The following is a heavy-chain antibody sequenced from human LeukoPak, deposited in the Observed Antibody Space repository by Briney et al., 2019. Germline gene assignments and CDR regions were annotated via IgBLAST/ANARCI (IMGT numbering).Heavy chain of an antibody. CDR2: SSGSGGSR. D-gene: IGHD6-13*01. CDR1: GFTFISYA. CDR3: AKDFKAAAGPFDY. Sequence: GGSPRLSCAASGFTFISYAMSWVRQAPGKGLEWVSASSGSGGSRYYTNSVKGRFTISRDISKNTLYLQMNSLRAEDTAVYYCAKDFKAAAGPFDYWGQGTLVTVSS. V-gene: IGHV3-23*01. J-gene: IGHJ4*02.